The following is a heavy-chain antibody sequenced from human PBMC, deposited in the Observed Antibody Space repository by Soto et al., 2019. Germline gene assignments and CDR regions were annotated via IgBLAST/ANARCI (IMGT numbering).Heavy chain of an antibody. CDR3: ARGGPRVATHYCYCGMDV. J-gene: IGHJ6*02. V-gene: IGHV3-53*01. CDR2: IYSGGST. D-gene: IGHD1-26*01. Sequence: EVQLVESGGGLIQPGGSLRLSCAASGFTVSSNYMSWVRQAQGKGLERVSVIYSGGSTYYADSVKGRFTISRDNSKHTRYLQMNSLRAGDTAVYYCARGGPRVATHYCYCGMDVWGQGSTVSVSS. CDR1: GFTVSSNY.